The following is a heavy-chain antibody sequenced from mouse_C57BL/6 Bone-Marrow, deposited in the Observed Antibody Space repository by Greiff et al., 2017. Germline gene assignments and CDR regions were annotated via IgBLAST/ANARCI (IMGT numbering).Heavy chain of an antibody. CDR2: IDPSDSYT. Sequence: QVQLQQPGAELVMPGASVKLSCKASGYTFTSYWMHWVQQRPGQGLEWIGEIDPSDSYTNYNQKFKGKSTLTVDKSSSTAYMQISSLTSEDSAVYYCAIEEASYYSNYVDAMDYWGQGTSVTVSS. D-gene: IGHD2-5*01. CDR1: GYTFTSYW. J-gene: IGHJ4*01. V-gene: IGHV1-69*01. CDR3: AIEEASYYSNYVDAMDY.